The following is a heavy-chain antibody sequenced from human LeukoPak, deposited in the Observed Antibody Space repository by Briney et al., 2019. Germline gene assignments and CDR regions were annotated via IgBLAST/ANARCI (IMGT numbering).Heavy chain of an antibody. CDR3: AKTITMIVVDHDAFDI. J-gene: IGHJ3*02. D-gene: IGHD3-22*01. CDR2: ISGSGGST. V-gene: IGHV3-23*01. CDR1: GFTFSDYY. Sequence: GGSLRLSCAASGFTFSDYYMSWVRQAPGKGLEWVSAISGSGGSTYYADSVKGRFTISRDNSKNTLYLQMNSLRAEDTAVYYCAKTITMIVVDHDAFDIWGQGTMVTVSS.